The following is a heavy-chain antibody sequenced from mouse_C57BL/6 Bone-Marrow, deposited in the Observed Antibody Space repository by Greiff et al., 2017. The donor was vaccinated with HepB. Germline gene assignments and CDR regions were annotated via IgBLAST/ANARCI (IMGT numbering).Heavy chain of an antibody. J-gene: IGHJ2*01. CDR2: IYPGDGDT. V-gene: IGHV1-82*01. CDR1: GYAFSSSW. D-gene: IGHD6-5*01. Sequence: VQLKESGPELVKPGASVKISCKASGYAFSSSWMNWVKQRPGKGLEWIGRIYPGDGDTNYNGKFKGKATLTADKSSSTAYMQLSSLTSEDSAVYLWARMQSEGFRGQGTTLTVSS. CDR3: ARMQSEGF.